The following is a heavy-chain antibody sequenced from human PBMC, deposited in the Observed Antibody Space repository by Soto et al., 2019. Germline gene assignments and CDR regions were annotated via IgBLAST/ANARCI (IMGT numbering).Heavy chain of an antibody. CDR3: AKEASVVITYYYYYYMDV. CDR2: IKSKTDGGTT. J-gene: IGHJ6*03. V-gene: IGHV3-15*07. Sequence: PGGSLRLSCAASGFTFSNAWMNWVRQAPGKGLEWVGRIKSKTDGGTTDYAAPVKGRFTISRDDSKNSLYLQMNSLRAEDTALYYCAKEASVVITYYYYYYMDVWGKGTTVTVSS. D-gene: IGHD3-22*01. CDR1: GFTFSNAW.